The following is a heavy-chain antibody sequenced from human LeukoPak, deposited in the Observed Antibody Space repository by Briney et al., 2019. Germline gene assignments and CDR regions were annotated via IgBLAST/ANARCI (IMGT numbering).Heavy chain of an antibody. V-gene: IGHV4-59*08. CDR3: ARQGYCSGGSCPKYYGMDV. Sequence: SETLSLTCTVSGGSISSYYWSWIRQPPGKGLEWIGYIYYSGSTNYNPSLKSRVTISVDTSKNQFSLKLRSVTAADTAVYYCARQGYCSGGSCPKYYGMDVWGQGTTVTVSS. CDR2: IYYSGST. D-gene: IGHD2-15*01. J-gene: IGHJ6*02. CDR1: GGSISSYY.